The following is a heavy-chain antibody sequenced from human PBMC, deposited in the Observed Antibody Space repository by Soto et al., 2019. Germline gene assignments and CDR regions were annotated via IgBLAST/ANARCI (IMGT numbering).Heavy chain of an antibody. V-gene: IGHV4-34*01. J-gene: IGHJ3*01. CDR3: AWFGGTYGVGVFDL. D-gene: IGHD4-17*01. CDR2: INHSGTT. Sequence: QVQLQQWGAGLLKPSETLSLTCAVYGGSFSGYYWSWIRQPPGKGLEWIGEINHSGTTYYNPSLKSRVTISVDTSKNHFSLKLSSVTAADTAVYYCAWFGGTYGVGVFDLWGQGTMVTVSS. CDR1: GGSFSGYY.